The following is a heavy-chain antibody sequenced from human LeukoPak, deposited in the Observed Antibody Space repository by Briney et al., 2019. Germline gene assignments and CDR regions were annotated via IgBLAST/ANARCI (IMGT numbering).Heavy chain of an antibody. Sequence: SETLSLTCTVSGGSISSGDYYWGWIRQPPGKGLEWIGYIYYSGSTYYNPSLKSRVTISVDTSKNQFSLKLNSVTAADTAVYYCARGERVHAFDIWGQGTMVTVSS. D-gene: IGHD3-10*01. J-gene: IGHJ3*02. V-gene: IGHV4-30-4*01. CDR2: IYYSGST. CDR3: ARGERVHAFDI. CDR1: GGSISSGDYY.